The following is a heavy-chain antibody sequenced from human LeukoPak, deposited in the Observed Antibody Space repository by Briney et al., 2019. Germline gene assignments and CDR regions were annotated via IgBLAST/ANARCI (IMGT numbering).Heavy chain of an antibody. Sequence: ASVKVSCQASGGTFTSNAFSWVRQTPGQGLEWMGRLLPIFREANYAQKFQGRVTITADESTSTAYMVLSSLRSEDTAVYYCAFTYYYDSSADYWGQGTLVTVSS. D-gene: IGHD3-22*01. V-gene: IGHV1-69*01. CDR1: GGTFTSNA. CDR2: LLPIFREA. J-gene: IGHJ4*02. CDR3: AFTYYYDSSADY.